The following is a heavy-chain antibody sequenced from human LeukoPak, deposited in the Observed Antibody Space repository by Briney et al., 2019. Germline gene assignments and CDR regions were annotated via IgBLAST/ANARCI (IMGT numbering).Heavy chain of an antibody. V-gene: IGHV3-49*04. CDR2: IRSKAYGATT. D-gene: IGHD6-19*01. Sequence: PGGSLRLSCTGFAFILGDHAMSWVRQAPGKGLEWVGFIRSKAYGATTEYAASVKGRFTISRDDSKGIAYLQMNSLEIEDTAVYYCARGPILLWLHNGMDVWGQGPTVTVSS. J-gene: IGHJ6*02. CDR1: AFILGDHA. CDR3: ARGPILLWLHNGMDV.